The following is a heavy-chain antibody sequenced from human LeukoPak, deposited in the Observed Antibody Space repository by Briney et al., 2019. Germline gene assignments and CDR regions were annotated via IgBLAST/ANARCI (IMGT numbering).Heavy chain of an antibody. V-gene: IGHV7-4-1*02. J-gene: IGHJ4*02. CDR2: INTNTGKP. CDR3: AREEYYDTSASTNFDY. Sequence: ASVKVSCKASGYIFTNYAINWVRQAPGQGLEWMGWINTNTGKPTYAQGFTGRFVFSLDTSVSTAYLQISGLKAQDTAFHYCAREEYYDTSASTNFDYWGQGTLVTVSS. CDR1: GYIFTNYA. D-gene: IGHD3-22*01.